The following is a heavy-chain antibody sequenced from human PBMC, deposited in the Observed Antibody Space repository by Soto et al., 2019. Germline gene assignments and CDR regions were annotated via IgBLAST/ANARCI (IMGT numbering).Heavy chain of an antibody. Sequence: SGPTLVNPTQTLTLTCTFSGFSLSTSGAGVGWIRQPPPKALEWLAVVYWDDDKRYSPSLKSRLTITKDTSKNQVVLTMTNMDPVDTATYYCAYRLSGGSLTGSYYDYWGPGTLVTVSS. CDR1: GFSLSTSGAG. J-gene: IGHJ4*02. V-gene: IGHV2-5*02. CDR2: VYWDDDK. CDR3: AYRLSGGSLTGSYYDY. D-gene: IGHD2-8*02.